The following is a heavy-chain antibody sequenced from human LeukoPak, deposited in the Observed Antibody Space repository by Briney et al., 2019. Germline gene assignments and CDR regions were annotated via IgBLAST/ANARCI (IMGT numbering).Heavy chain of an antibody. J-gene: IGHJ4*02. V-gene: IGHV3-48*03. CDR1: GFTFNSYE. Sequence: GGSLRLSCVASGFTFNSYEMNWVRQAPGKGLEWISYISHSGSTMYYADSVKGRFTISRDNAKNSLYLHMNSLRAEDTAVYYCARGYSGYDSLGGWEYYFDNWGQGTLVTVSS. CDR3: ARGYSGYDSLGGWEYYFDN. CDR2: ISHSGSTM. D-gene: IGHD5-12*01.